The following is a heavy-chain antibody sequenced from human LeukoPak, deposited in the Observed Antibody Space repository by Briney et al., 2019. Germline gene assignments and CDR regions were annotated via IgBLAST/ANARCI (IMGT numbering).Heavy chain of an antibody. CDR3: ARGPAVLSSGYYLGYYFDY. Sequence: SETLSLTCSVSGVSISSGSNYWSWIRQPPGKGLEWIGYIYYSGSTNYNPSLKSRVTISVDTSKNQFSLKLSSVTAADTAVYYCARGPAVLSSGYYLGYYFDYWGQGTLVTVSS. D-gene: IGHD3-22*01. V-gene: IGHV4-61*01. CDR2: IYYSGST. CDR1: GVSISSGSNY. J-gene: IGHJ4*02.